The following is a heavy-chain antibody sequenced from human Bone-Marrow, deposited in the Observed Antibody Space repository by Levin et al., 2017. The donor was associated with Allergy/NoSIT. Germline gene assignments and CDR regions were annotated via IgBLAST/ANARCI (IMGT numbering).Heavy chain of an antibody. CDR3: AKSRGSWDYYYGVDV. Sequence: GGSLRLSCGDSGFSFHSNAMNWVRQTPGKGLEWVATISATSATTYYTDSVKGRFTISRDNSKNTLYLQMNSLTDEDTAIYYCAKSRGSWDYYYGVDVWGQGTTVTVSS. V-gene: IGHV3-23*01. D-gene: IGHD3-10*01. CDR1: GFSFHSNA. CDR2: ISATSATT. J-gene: IGHJ6*02.